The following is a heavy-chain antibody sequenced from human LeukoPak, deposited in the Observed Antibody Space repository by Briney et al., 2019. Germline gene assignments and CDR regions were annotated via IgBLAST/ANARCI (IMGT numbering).Heavy chain of an antibody. CDR2: MNPNSGNT. Sequence: ASVKVSCKASGYTFTSYDINWVRQATGQGLEWMGWMNPNSGNTGYAQKFQGRVTITRNTSISTAYMELSSLRSEDTAVYYCARGLSGYSSGFLEDYYYYYYMDVWGKGTTVTVSS. CDR3: ARGLSGYSSGFLEDYYYYYYMDV. CDR1: GYTFTSYD. J-gene: IGHJ6*03. D-gene: IGHD3-22*01. V-gene: IGHV1-8*03.